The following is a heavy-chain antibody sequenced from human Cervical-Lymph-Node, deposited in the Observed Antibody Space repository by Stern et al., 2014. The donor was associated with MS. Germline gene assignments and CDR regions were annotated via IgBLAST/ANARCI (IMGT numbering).Heavy chain of an antibody. D-gene: IGHD4-11*01. Sequence: QVQLEQSGPEVRQPGASVRVSCKASGYTFTTPNYGIAWEREAPGRGLEWMGWIRSYTGNTVYAQKLQDRVTMTTDTSTSTAYMELRSLRSDDTAFYYCARERLRDFNDYHFDSWGQGTLVTVSS. J-gene: IGHJ4*02. CDR1: GYTFTTPNYG. V-gene: IGHV1-18*01. CDR3: ARERLRDFNDYHFDS. CDR2: IRSYTGNT.